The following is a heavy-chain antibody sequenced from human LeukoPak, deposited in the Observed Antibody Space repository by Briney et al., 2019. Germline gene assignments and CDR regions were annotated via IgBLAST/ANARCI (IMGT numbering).Heavy chain of an antibody. CDR1: GFTFSSYA. J-gene: IGHJ4*02. V-gene: IGHV3-23*01. CDR2: ISGSGGTT. D-gene: IGHD2-8*02. CDR3: ARGCSGGVCYLIDY. Sequence: GGSLRLSCAASGFTFSSYAMSWVRQAPGKGLEWVSAISGSGGTTYYAASVKSRFTISRDNAKNSLYLQMNSLRAEDTAVYYCARGCSGGVCYLIDYWGQGTLVTVSS.